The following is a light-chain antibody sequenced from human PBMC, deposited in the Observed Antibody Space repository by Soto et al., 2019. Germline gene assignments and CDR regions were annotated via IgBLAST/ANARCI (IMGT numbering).Light chain of an antibody. Sequence: DIQMTQSPSSVSASVGDRVTITCRASQGINTHLAWYQQKPGKAPNLLISAASNLQSGVPSRFSGSGPGTDFTLTISSLQPEDFTTYYCQQTNTFPHTFGQGTNLEIK. J-gene: IGKJ2*01. CDR3: QQTNTFPHT. CDR2: AAS. CDR1: QGINTH. V-gene: IGKV1-12*01.